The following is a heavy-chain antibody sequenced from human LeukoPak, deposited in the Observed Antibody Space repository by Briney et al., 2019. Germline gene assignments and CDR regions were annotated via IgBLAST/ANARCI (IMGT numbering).Heavy chain of an antibody. CDR1: GGTFSSYA. J-gene: IGHJ5*02. CDR3: ARDGEYCSSTSCANWFDP. CDR2: IIPIFGTA. D-gene: IGHD2-2*01. V-gene: IGHV1-69*13. Sequence: ASVKVSCKAPGGTFSSYAISWVRRAPGQGLEWMGGIIPIFGTANYAQKFQGRVTITADESTSTAYMELSSLRSEDTAVYYCARDGEYCSSTSCANWFDPWGQGTLVTVSS.